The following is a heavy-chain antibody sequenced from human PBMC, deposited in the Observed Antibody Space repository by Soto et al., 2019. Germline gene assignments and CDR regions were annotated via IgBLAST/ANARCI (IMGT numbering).Heavy chain of an antibody. Sequence: LKWVAIIWYDGSNKYYADSVKGRFTISRDNSKNTLYFQMNSLRAEDTALYYCARSDFFFFQAEAGIRDTVPVSAFLLNRSSDL. CDR2: IWYDGSNK. V-gene: IGHV3-33*01. CDR3: ARSDFFFFQAEAGIRDTVPVSAFLLNRSSDL. J-gene: IGHJ2*01. D-gene: IGHD3-3*01.